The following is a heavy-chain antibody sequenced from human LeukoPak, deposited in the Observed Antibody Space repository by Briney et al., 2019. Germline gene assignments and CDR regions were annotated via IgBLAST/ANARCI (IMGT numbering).Heavy chain of an antibody. CDR3: ARDLHFVAFDI. CDR2: ISSSSSI. J-gene: IGHJ3*02. Sequence: GGSLRLSCAASGFTLTALTINWVRQAPGKGLEWVSYISSSSSIHFADSVKGRFTISRDNAKNSVSLQINSLRAEDTALYYCARDLHFVAFDIWGQGTMVTVSS. CDR1: GFTLTALT. V-gene: IGHV3-69-1*01.